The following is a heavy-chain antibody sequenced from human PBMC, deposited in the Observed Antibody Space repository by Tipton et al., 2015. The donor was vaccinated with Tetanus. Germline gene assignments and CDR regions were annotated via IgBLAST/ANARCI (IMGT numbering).Heavy chain of an antibody. V-gene: IGHV4-61*08. D-gene: IGHD3-10*01. J-gene: IGHJ4*02. Sequence: TLSLTCSVSGASLRSGDYNWSWIRRPPGKGLEWLAYISDSGLSNSNYFLKSRITISRDTSRNQFSLKLTSVTAADTAVYYCKRANHEFPKKGPFDSWGQGTLVIVS. CDR2: ISDSGLS. CDR3: KRANHEFPKKGPFDS. CDR1: GASLRSGDYN.